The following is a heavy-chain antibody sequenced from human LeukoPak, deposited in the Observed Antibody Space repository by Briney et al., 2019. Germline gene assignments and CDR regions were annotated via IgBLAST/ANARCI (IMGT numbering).Heavy chain of an antibody. Sequence: PGGSLRLSCAASGFTFSSYGMHWVRQAPGKGLEWVSSISSSSYIYYADSVKGRFTISRDNAKNSLYLQMNSLRAEDTAVYYCARDELELQGFDYWGQGTLVTVSS. CDR1: GFTFSSYG. J-gene: IGHJ4*02. D-gene: IGHD1-7*01. CDR3: ARDELELQGFDY. CDR2: ISSSSYI. V-gene: IGHV3-21*01.